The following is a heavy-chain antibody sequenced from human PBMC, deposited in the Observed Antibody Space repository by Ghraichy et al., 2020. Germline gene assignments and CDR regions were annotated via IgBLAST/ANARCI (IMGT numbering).Heavy chain of an antibody. Sequence: SETLSLTCTVSGGSISSSSYYWGWIRQPPGKGLEWIGSIYYSGRTYYNPSLKSRVTISVDTSKNQFSLKLSSVAAADAAVYYCARRGGQQLVASDYFDYWGQGTLVTVSS. CDR1: GGSISSSSYY. D-gene: IGHD6-13*01. CDR2: IYYSGRT. V-gene: IGHV4-39*01. J-gene: IGHJ4*02. CDR3: ARRGGQQLVASDYFDY.